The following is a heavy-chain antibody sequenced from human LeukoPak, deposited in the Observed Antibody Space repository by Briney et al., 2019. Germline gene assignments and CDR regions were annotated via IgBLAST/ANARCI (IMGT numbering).Heavy chain of an antibody. D-gene: IGHD1-26*01. Sequence: ASANVSCKASGYTFTSYYMHWVRQAPGQGLEWMGIINPSGGSTSYAQRFQGRVTMTRDTSTSTVYMELSSLRSEDTAVYYCARDGPIVGATTCLGYWGQGTLVTVSS. CDR3: ARDGPIVGATTCLGY. CDR2: INPSGGST. V-gene: IGHV1-46*01. CDR1: GYTFTSYY. J-gene: IGHJ4*02.